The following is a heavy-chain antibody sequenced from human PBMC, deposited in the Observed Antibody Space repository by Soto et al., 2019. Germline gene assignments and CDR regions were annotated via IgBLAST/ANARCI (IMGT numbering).Heavy chain of an antibody. Sequence: PGGSLRLSCAASGFTFSSYAMSWVRKAPGKGLEWVSAISGSGGSTYYADSVKGRFTISRDNSKNTLYLQMNSLRAEDTAVYYCAKTPGLYGEGPGDDYWGQGTLVTVSS. D-gene: IGHD1-26*01. CDR2: ISGSGGST. CDR1: GFTFSSYA. V-gene: IGHV3-23*01. CDR3: AKTPGLYGEGPGDDY. J-gene: IGHJ4*02.